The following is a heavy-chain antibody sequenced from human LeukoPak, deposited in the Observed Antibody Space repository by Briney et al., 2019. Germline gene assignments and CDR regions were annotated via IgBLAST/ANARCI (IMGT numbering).Heavy chain of an antibody. CDR1: GFTFSSYE. Sequence: GGSLRLSCAASGFTFSSYEMNWVRQAPGKGLEWVSYISSSGSTIYYADSVKGRFTISRDNAKNTLYLQMNSLRAEDTAVYYCARHKGQGSSGRYMDVWGKGTTVTISS. CDR3: ARHKGQGSSGRYMDV. D-gene: IGHD1-26*01. V-gene: IGHV3-48*03. J-gene: IGHJ6*03. CDR2: ISSSGSTI.